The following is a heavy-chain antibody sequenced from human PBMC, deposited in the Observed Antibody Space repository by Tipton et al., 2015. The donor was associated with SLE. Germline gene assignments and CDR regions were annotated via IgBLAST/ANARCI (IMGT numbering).Heavy chain of an antibody. V-gene: IGHV4-38-2*01. Sequence: TLSLTCAVSGYSISSGYYWGWIRQPPGKGLEWIGSIYHSGGTYYNPSLKSRVTISVDTSKNQFSLKLSSVTAADTAVYYCARQGIAVAGGAFDIWGQGTMVTVSS. D-gene: IGHD6-19*01. CDR2: IYHSGGT. J-gene: IGHJ3*02. CDR1: GYSISSGYY. CDR3: ARQGIAVAGGAFDI.